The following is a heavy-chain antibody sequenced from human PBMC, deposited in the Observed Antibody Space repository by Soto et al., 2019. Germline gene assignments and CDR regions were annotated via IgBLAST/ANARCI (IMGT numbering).Heavy chain of an antibody. Sequence: QVQLQESGPGLVKPSQTLSLTCTVSGGSISSGGYYWSWIRPHPGKGLEWIGYIYYSGNTYYNPSLKSRVTISEDTSKNQFSLKLSSVTAADTAVYYCARATYYYDSSGYSDRVLDYWGQGTLVTVSS. V-gene: IGHV4-31*03. D-gene: IGHD3-22*01. J-gene: IGHJ4*02. CDR2: IYYSGNT. CDR1: GGSISSGGYY. CDR3: ARATYYYDSSGYSDRVLDY.